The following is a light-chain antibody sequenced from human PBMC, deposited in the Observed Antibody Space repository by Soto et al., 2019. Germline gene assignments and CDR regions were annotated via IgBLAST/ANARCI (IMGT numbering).Light chain of an antibody. Sequence: EIVMTQSPTIVSVSPGERATLSCRASQSVNSNLAWYQQKPGQAPRLLISGASTRAPGIAARFSGSGSGTNFTLSISGLQSADFATYYCQQYHNYAYTFGQGTKVEV. V-gene: IGKV3-15*01. CDR2: GAS. J-gene: IGKJ1*01. CDR3: QQYHNYAYT. CDR1: QSVNSN.